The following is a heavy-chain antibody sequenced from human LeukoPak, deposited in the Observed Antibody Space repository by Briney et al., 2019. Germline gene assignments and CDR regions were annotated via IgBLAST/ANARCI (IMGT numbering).Heavy chain of an antibody. CDR3: AHSSSSGWYRKLKTQLDY. CDR2: IYWDDDK. D-gene: IGHD6-19*01. Sequence: SGPTLVKPTQTLTLTCTFSGFSLSTSGVGVGWIRQPPGKALEWLALIYWDDDKRYSPSLKSRLTITKDTSKNQVVLTMTNMDPVDTATYYCAHSSSSGWYRKLKTQLDYWGQGTLVTVSS. CDR1: GFSLSTSGVG. V-gene: IGHV2-5*02. J-gene: IGHJ4*02.